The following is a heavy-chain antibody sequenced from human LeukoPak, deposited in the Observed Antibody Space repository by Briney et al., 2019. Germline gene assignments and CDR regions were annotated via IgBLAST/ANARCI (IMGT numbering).Heavy chain of an antibody. V-gene: IGHV4-38-2*02. CDR3: ARGGQGRIAVADGGFDY. CDR1: GYSISSGYY. Sequence: ASETLSLTCTVSGYSISSGYYWGWIRQPPGKGLEWTGSIDHSGSTYYNPSLKSRVTISVDTSKNQFSLKLSSVTAADTAVYYCARGGQGRIAVADGGFDYWGQGTLVTVSS. D-gene: IGHD6-19*01. J-gene: IGHJ4*02. CDR2: IDHSGST.